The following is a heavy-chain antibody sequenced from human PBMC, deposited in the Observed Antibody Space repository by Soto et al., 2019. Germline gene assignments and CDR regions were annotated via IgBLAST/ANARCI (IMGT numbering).Heavy chain of an antibody. D-gene: IGHD3-22*01. V-gene: IGHV4-59*01. J-gene: IGHJ4*02. CDR2: IYYSGST. CDR3: ARDAAEYYYDSSGPRVFDY. Sequence: PSETLSLTCTVSGGSISSYYWSWIRQPPGKGLEWIGYIYYSGSTNYNPSLKSRVTISVDTSKNQFSLKLSSVTAADTAVYYCARDAAEYYYDSSGPRVFDYWGQGTLVTVPQ. CDR1: GGSISSYY.